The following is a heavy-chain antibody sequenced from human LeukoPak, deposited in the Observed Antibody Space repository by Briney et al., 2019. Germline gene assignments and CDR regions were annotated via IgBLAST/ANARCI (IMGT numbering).Heavy chain of an antibody. CDR3: ARANWNYGLYFDY. J-gene: IGHJ4*02. CDR2: ISSSGSTI. Sequence: PGGSLRLSXAASGFTFSSYEMNWVRQAPGKGLEWVSYISSSGSTIYYADSVKGRFTISRDNAKNSLYLQMNSLRAEDTAVYYCARANWNYGLYFDYWGQGTLVTVSS. CDR1: GFTFSSYE. V-gene: IGHV3-48*03. D-gene: IGHD1-7*01.